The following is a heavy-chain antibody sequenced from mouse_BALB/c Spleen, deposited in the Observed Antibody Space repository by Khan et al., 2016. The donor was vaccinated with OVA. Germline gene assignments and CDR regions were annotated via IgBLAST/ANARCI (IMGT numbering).Heavy chain of an antibody. CDR3: GRSASYWFFDV. J-gene: IGHJ1*01. Sequence: QIQLVQSGPELKKPGETVKISCKASGYTFTNYGMNWVKQAPGKGLKWMGWINTYTGEPTYADDFKGRFAFSLDTSANTAYLQTNNLKNEDTATYFCGRSASYWFFDVWGAGTTVTVSS. D-gene: IGHD6-1*01. CDR1: GYTFTNYG. CDR2: INTYTGEP. V-gene: IGHV9-3-1*01.